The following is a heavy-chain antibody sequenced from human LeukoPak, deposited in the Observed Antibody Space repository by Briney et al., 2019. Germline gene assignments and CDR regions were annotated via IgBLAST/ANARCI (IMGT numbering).Heavy chain of an antibody. J-gene: IGHJ4*02. V-gene: IGHV3-23*01. D-gene: IGHD3-10*01. CDR2: ISGSGGST. Sequence: GGSLRLSCAASGFTFSSDAMSWVRQAPGKGLEWVSAISGSGGSTYYADSVKGRFTISRDNSKNTLYLQMNSLRAEDTAVYYCAKDPDVLLWFGESPYWGQGTLVTVSS. CDR1: GFTFSSDA. CDR3: AKDPDVLLWFGESPY.